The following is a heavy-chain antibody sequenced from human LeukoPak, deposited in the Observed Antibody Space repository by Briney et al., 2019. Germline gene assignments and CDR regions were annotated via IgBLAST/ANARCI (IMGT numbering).Heavy chain of an antibody. CDR1: GYTFTGYY. CDR2: INPNSGGT. V-gene: IGHV1-2*06. D-gene: IGHD3-10*01. Sequence: ASVKVSCKASGYTFTGYYMHWVRQAPGQGLEWMGRINPNSGGTNYAQKFQGRVTMTRDTSISTAYMELSRLRSDDTAVYYCARDTTMVRGVIKWARFDYWGQGTLVTVSS. J-gene: IGHJ4*02. CDR3: ARDTTMVRGVIKWARFDY.